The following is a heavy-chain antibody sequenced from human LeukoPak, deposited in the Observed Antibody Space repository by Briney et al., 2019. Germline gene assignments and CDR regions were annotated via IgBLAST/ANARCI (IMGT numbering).Heavy chain of an antibody. D-gene: IGHD5-12*01. CDR1: GGSISSGGYY. J-gene: IGHJ4*02. CDR3: ARAVWSRVVATPYFDY. CDR2: IYYSGST. Sequence: SETLSLTCTVSGGSISSGGYYWSWIRQHPGKGLEWIGYIYYSGSTYYNPSLKSRVTISVDTSKNQFSLKLSSVTAADTAVYYCARAVWSRVVATPYFDYWGQGTLVTVSS. V-gene: IGHV4-31*03.